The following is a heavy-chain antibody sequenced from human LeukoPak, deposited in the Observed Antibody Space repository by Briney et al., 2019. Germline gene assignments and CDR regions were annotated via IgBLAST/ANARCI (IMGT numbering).Heavy chain of an antibody. CDR2: ISRSGGTT. CDR3: AKLDPTKAYYFDF. CDR1: GFTSSSYG. J-gene: IGHJ4*02. V-gene: IGHV3-23*01. Sequence: GGSLRLSCAASGFTSSSYGMNWVRQAPGKGLEWVSGISRSGGTTHYADSVKGRFTTSRDNSKNTVYLQMNSLMAEDTAVYYCAKLDPTKAYYFDFWGQGTLVTVSS. D-gene: IGHD2-8*01.